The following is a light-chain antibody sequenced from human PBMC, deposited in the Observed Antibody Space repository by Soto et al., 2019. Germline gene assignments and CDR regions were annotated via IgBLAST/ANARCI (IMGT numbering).Light chain of an antibody. V-gene: IGLV2-14*01. CDR3: SSYTSSDVV. CDR1: SSDVGGYNY. J-gene: IGLJ2*01. Sequence: QSALTQPASVSGPPGQAITISCTGTSSDVGGYNYVSWYQQHPGKAPKLMIYEITNRPSGVSNRFSGSKSGNTASLTISGLQAEDEADDYCSSYTSSDVVFGGGTQLTVL. CDR2: EIT.